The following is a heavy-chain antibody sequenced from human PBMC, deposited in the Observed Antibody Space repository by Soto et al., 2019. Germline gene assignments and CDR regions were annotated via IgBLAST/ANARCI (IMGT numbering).Heavy chain of an antibody. V-gene: IGHV1-2*02. Sequence: ASVTVSCQASGYIFHGYYMHWVRQAPGQGIEWMGWINPNSGDTKYAQKFQGRVIMTRDTSISTASVELSSLTSDDTAVYYCARASDGSSWYISQFDNWGQGTLVTVSS. CDR3: ARASDGSSWYISQFDN. CDR2: INPNSGDT. D-gene: IGHD6-13*01. J-gene: IGHJ4*02. CDR1: GYIFHGYY.